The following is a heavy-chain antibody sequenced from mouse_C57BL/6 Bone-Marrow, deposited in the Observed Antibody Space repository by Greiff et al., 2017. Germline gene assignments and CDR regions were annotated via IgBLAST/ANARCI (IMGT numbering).Heavy chain of an antibody. D-gene: IGHD1-1*01. CDR2: ISSGSSTI. CDR3: ARHYYGSSSPCFAY. J-gene: IGHJ3*01. Sequence: EVQLVESGGGLVKPGGSLKLSCAASGFTFSDYGMHWVRQAPEKGLEWVAYISSGSSTIYYADTVKGRFTISRDNAKKTLFLQMTSLRSEDTAMYYCARHYYGSSSPCFAYWGQGTLVTVSA. CDR1: GFTFSDYG. V-gene: IGHV5-17*01.